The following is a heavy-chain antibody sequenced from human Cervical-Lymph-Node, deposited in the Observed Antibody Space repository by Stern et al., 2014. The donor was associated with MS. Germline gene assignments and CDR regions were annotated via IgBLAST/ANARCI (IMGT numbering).Heavy chain of an antibody. CDR2: ITNVGST. CDR3: ARDTSSPERSDW. J-gene: IGHJ4*02. V-gene: IGHV3-53*01. CDR1: GFTVSRDY. Sequence: EVQLVESGGGVIQPGGSLRLSCTASGFTVSRDYMTFVRQAPGQGLEWVSLITNVGSTFYTDSVKGRFTISRDDSKNTVYLHMTSLRAEDTAMYYCARDTSSPERSDWWGQGTLVTVSS. D-gene: IGHD1-1*01.